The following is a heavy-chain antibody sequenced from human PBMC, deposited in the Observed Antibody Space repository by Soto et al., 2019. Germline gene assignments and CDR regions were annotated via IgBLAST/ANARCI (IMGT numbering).Heavy chain of an antibody. CDR2: ISYDGSNT. J-gene: IGHJ4*02. V-gene: IGHV3-30*18. CDR1: GFTFSAYG. Sequence: QVQLVESGEGVVQPGRSLRLCYTASGFTFSAYGIHWVRQAPGKGLEWVAVISYDGSNTYYADSVKGRFTISRDNSKNTLYLEMSSLRAEDTAVYYCANDAFQYFDWTCDYWGQGTLVTVSS. CDR3: ANDAFQYFDWTCDY. D-gene: IGHD3-9*01.